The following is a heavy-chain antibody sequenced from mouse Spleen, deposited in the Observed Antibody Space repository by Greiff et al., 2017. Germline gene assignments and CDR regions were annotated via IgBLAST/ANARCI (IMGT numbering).Heavy chain of an antibody. V-gene: IGHV1-85*01. CDR1: GYTFTSYD. D-gene: IGHD1-1*01. CDR2: IYPRDGST. Sequence: QVQLQQSGPELVKPGASVKLSCKASGYTFTSYDINWVKQRPGQGLEWIGWIYPRDGSTKYNEKFKGKATLTVDTSSSTAYMELHSLTSEDSAVYFCARSDGSSYLYFDVWGAGTTVTVSS. J-gene: IGHJ1*01. CDR3: ARSDGSSYLYFDV.